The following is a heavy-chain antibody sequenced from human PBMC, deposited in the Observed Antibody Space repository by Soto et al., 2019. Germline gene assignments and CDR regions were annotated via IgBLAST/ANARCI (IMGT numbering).Heavy chain of an antibody. Sequence: QVQLVQSGAEVKKPGASVKVSCKASGYTFTSYGISWVRQAPGHGLAWMGWISAYNGNTNYAQKLQGRVTMTTDTTTSTASMERRSLRSDDTAVYYGARVLRGYCSSTSCYDSWFDPWGQGTLVTVSS. V-gene: IGHV1-18*01. J-gene: IGHJ5*02. CDR2: ISAYNGNT. D-gene: IGHD2-2*03. CDR3: ARVLRGYCSSTSCYDSWFDP. CDR1: GYTFTSYG.